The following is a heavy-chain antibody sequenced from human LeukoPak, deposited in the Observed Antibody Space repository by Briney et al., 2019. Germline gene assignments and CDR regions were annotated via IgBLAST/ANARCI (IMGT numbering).Heavy chain of an antibody. CDR3: ARTPRGATTGKFDY. Sequence: SETLSLTCTVSGGSISSSSYYWGWIRQPPGKGLEWIGSIYYSGSTYYNPPLKSRVTISVDTSKNQFSLKLSSVTAADTAVYYCARTPRGATTGKFDYWGQGTLVTVSS. J-gene: IGHJ4*02. CDR1: GGSISSSSYY. D-gene: IGHD1-26*01. V-gene: IGHV4-39*01. CDR2: IYYSGST.